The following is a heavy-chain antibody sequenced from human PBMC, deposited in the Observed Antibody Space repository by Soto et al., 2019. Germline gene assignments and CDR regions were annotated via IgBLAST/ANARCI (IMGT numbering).Heavy chain of an antibody. CDR2: INHSGST. D-gene: IGHD5-12*01. CDR3: AREGIVATISLDY. CDR1: GGSFSGYY. V-gene: IGHV4-34*01. Sequence: QVQLQQWGAGLLKPSETLSLTCAVYGGSFSGYYWSWIRQPPGKGLEWIGEINHSGSTNYNPSLKSRVTISVDTSKNQFSLKLSSVTAADTAVYYCAREGIVATISLDYWGQGTLVTVSS. J-gene: IGHJ4*02.